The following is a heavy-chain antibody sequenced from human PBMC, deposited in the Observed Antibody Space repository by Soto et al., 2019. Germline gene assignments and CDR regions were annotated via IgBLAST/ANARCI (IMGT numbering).Heavy chain of an antibody. D-gene: IGHD6-25*01. CDR2: IYSGGST. Sequence: EVQLVESGGGLVQPGGSLRLSCAASGFTVSSNYMSWVRQAPGKGLEWVSVIYSGGSTYYADSVKGRFTISRDNSKNTLYLQMNSLRAEDTAVYYCAHSSATYYYYYGMDVWGQGTTVTVSS. CDR1: GFTVSSNY. V-gene: IGHV3-66*01. CDR3: AHSSATYYYYYGMDV. J-gene: IGHJ6*02.